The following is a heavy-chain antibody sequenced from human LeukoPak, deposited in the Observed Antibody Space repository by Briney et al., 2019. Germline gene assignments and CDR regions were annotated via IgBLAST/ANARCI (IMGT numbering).Heavy chain of an antibody. CDR2: IRSKVYGGTP. CDR1: GFTFGDYA. V-gene: IGHV3-49*04. D-gene: IGHD3-16*01. Sequence: GGSLRLSCAASGFTFGDYAMTWVRQAPGKGLEWVGFIRSKVYGGTPEYAASVKGRFTISRDDSKGIAYLQMNSLKTEDTAVYYCAREGEWAYAYWGQGTLVTVSS. CDR3: AREGEWAYAY. J-gene: IGHJ4*02.